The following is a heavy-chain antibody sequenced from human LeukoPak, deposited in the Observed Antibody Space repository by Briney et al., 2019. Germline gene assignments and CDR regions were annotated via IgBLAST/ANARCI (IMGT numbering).Heavy chain of an antibody. CDR2: INTNTGDP. CDR3: TRDLNYNKLDP. CDR1: GYTFNVNS. Sequence: GASVTVSCTTSGYTFNVNSVNWVRQAPGQGLEWMGYINTNTGDPTYAQDFTGRFVFSLDTSVSTAYLQISSLEAEDTAIYYCTRDLNYNKLDPWGQGTLVTVSS. J-gene: IGHJ5*02. V-gene: IGHV7-4-1*02.